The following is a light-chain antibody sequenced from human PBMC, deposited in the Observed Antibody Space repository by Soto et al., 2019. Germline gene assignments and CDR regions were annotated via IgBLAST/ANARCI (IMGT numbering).Light chain of an antibody. CDR3: AAWDDSLDGYV. J-gene: IGLJ1*01. CDR1: SSNIGINT. V-gene: IGLV1-44*01. CDR2: TNN. Sequence: QSVLTQPPSASGTPGQRVTISCSGSSSNIGINTVTWYQQLPGAAPKLLIYTNNQRPSGVPDRFSASKSGTSASLAIGGLQSEDEADYYCAAWDDSLDGYVFGSGTQLTVL.